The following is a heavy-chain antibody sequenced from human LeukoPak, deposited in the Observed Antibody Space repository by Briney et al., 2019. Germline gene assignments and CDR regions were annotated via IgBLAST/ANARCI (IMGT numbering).Heavy chain of an antibody. D-gene: IGHD2-15*01. CDR1: GYNFTGYY. J-gene: IGHJ4*02. CDR3: ARDLFVVVAATDGYYFDY. Sequence: ASVKVSCKASGYNFTGYYMHWVRQAPGQGLEWMGWSNPNSGGTNYAQNFQDRVTMTRDTSISTAYMELSRLRSDDTAVYYCARDLFVVVAATDGYYFDYWGQGTLVTVSS. CDR2: SNPNSGGT. V-gene: IGHV1-2*02.